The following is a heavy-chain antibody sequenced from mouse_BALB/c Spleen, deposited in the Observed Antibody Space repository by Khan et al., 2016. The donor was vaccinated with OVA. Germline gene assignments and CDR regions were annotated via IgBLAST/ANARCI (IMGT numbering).Heavy chain of an antibody. CDR1: GYTFTNYG. CDR2: INTYTGEP. CDR3: ARGASYWYFDV. V-gene: IGHV9-1*02. Sequence: QIQLVQSGPELKKPGETVKISCKASGYTFTNYGMNWVKQAPGKGLKWMGWINTYTGEPTYTDDFKGRFAFSLEPSASTAYLQINNLKHEDMATYFCARGASYWYFDVWGAGTTVTVSS. J-gene: IGHJ1*01.